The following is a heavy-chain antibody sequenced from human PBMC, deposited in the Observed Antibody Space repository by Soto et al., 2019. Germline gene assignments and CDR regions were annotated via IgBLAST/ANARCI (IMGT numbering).Heavy chain of an antibody. Sequence: ASVKVSCKASGYTFTSYYMHWVRQAPGQGLEWMGIINPSGGSTSYAQKFQGRVTTTRDTSTSTVYMELSSLRSEDTAVYYCARYYYDSSGYYPFDYWGQGTLVTVSS. CDR3: ARYYYDSSGYYPFDY. D-gene: IGHD3-22*01. V-gene: IGHV1-46*01. J-gene: IGHJ4*02. CDR2: INPSGGST. CDR1: GYTFTSYY.